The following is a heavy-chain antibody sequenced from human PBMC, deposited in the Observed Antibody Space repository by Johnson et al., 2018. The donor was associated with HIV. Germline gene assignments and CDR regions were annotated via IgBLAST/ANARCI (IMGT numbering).Heavy chain of an antibody. CDR2: ISYDGNNK. Sequence: QMLLVESGGGVVQPGRSLRLSCAASEFTFSSYGMHWVRQAPGKGLEWVAIISYDGNNKYYADSVKGRFTISRDNSKNTLYLQMNSLRADDTAVYYCAKGVPPGCSSTSGHRVFDIWGQGTMVTVSS. V-gene: IGHV3-30*18. CDR3: AKGVPPGCSSTSGHRVFDI. CDR1: EFTFSSYG. D-gene: IGHD2-2*01. J-gene: IGHJ3*02.